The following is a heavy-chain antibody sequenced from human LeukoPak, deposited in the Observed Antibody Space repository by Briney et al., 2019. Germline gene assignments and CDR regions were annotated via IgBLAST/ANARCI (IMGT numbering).Heavy chain of an antibody. CDR2: ISASGRNT. CDR1: RFIFSSHT. Sequence: GGSLRLSCAASRFIFSSHTMSWVRQAPGKGLEWVSAISASGRNTFYADSAKGRFTISRDNAKNSLYLQMNSLRAEDTAVYYCARGYCSGGSCYSAAEYWGQGTLVTVSS. V-gene: IGHV3-21*01. CDR3: ARGYCSGGSCYSAAEY. D-gene: IGHD2-15*01. J-gene: IGHJ4*02.